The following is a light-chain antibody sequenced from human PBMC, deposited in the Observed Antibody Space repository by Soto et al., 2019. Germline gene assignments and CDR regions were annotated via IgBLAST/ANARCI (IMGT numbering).Light chain of an antibody. Sequence: EIVLTQSPGTLSLSPGERATLSCRASQSVSSSYLAWYQQTPGQAPRLLVYDTSYRATGVPDRFSGSGSGTDFTLTIRRLKPEDSAVYYCQQYDSSPWTFGQGTKVDIK. CDR3: QQYDSSPWT. CDR2: DTS. V-gene: IGKV3-20*01. J-gene: IGKJ1*01. CDR1: QSVSSSY.